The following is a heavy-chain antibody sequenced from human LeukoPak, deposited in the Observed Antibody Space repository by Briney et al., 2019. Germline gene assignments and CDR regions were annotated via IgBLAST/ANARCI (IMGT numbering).Heavy chain of an antibody. CDR2: INPNSGGT. D-gene: IGHD3-22*01. CDR1: GYTFTGYY. V-gene: IGHV1-2*02. CDR3: ATPLIRYYDSSARRPFDY. Sequence: ASVKVSCKASGYTFTGYYMHWVRQAPGQGLEWMGWINPNSGGTNYAQKFQGRVTMTRDTSISTAYMELSRLRSDDTAVYYCATPLIRYYDSSARRPFDYWGQGTLVTVSS. J-gene: IGHJ4*02.